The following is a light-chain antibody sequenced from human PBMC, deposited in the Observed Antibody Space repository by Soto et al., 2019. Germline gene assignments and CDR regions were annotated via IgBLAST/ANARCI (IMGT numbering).Light chain of an antibody. Sequence: DIQMTQSPSTLSASVGDRVTITCRASQSIDSWLAWYQHKPGKAPKLLIFKASTLETGVPSRFSGSGSETDFTLTIRSLQPDDSATYYCQPYNSYSRTFGQGNKVEIK. CDR2: KAS. CDR1: QSIDSW. CDR3: QPYNSYSRT. J-gene: IGKJ1*01. V-gene: IGKV1-5*03.